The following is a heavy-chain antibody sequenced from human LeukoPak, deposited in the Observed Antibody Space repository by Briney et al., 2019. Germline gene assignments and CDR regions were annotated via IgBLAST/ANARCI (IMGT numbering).Heavy chain of an antibody. V-gene: IGHV3-23*01. CDR3: ANRASQADLDY. Sequence: PGGSLRLSCAASGFTFSSYAMSWVRQAPGKGLEWVSAISPSGGSTYYADSVKGRFTISRDNSKNTVYLHMNSLRADGTAIYYCANRASQADLDYWGQGTLVTVSS. CDR1: GFTFSSYA. J-gene: IGHJ4*02. CDR2: ISPSGGST.